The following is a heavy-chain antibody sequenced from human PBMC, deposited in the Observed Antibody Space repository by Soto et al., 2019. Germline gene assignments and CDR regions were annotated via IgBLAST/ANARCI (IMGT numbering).Heavy chain of an antibody. CDR3: TAVYAHRSALPFDY. Sequence: EVQLVESGGGLVKPGGSLRLSCAASGFTFSKAWMTWVRQAPGKGLEWVGRIKSKADGGTLDYAALVKGRFTISRDDKNNTLYLQKSSLNTENTALYSWTAVYAHRSALPFDYWGQGALVSVSS. D-gene: IGHD2-8*01. CDR1: GFTFSKAW. CDR2: IKSKADGGTL. V-gene: IGHV3-15*01. J-gene: IGHJ4*02.